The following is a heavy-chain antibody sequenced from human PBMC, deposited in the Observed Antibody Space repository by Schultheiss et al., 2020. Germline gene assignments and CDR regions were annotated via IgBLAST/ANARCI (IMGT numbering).Heavy chain of an antibody. J-gene: IGHJ4*02. V-gene: IGHV4-61*01. CDR2: INRNT. Sequence: SETLSLTCTVSGGSVNTAIYYWTWIRQTPGKGLEWIGEINRNTKYNPSLKSRVTISVDTSKNQFSLKLSSVTAADTAVYYCARRESGSYRAFDYWGQGTLVTVSS. D-gene: IGHD1-26*01. CDR3: ARRESGSYRAFDY. CDR1: GGSVNTAIYY.